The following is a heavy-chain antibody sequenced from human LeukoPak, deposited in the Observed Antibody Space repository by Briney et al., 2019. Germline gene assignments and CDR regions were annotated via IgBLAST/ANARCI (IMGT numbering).Heavy chain of an antibody. CDR1: GYTFTSYD. CDR2: MNPNSGNT. CDR3: ARVLSREAASAVRYYYGMDV. Sequence: ASVKVSCKASGYTFTSYDINWVRQATGQGLEWMGWMNPNSGNTGYAQKFQGRVTMTRNTSISTAYMELSSLRSEDTAVYYCARVLSREAASAVRYYYGMDVWGQGTTVTVSS. V-gene: IGHV1-8*01. D-gene: IGHD6-13*01. J-gene: IGHJ6*02.